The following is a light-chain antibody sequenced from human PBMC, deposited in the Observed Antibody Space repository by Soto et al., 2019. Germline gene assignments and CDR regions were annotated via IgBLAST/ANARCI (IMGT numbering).Light chain of an antibody. Sequence: QAVVTQPPSVSGAPGQRVTISCTGSSSNIGAGYDVHWYQQLPGTAPKLLIYGNSNRPSGVPDRFSGSKSGTSASLAITGLQAEDEAHYYCQSYDSSLSGYVVFGGGTKLTVL. V-gene: IGLV1-40*01. CDR2: GNS. CDR3: QSYDSSLSGYVV. J-gene: IGLJ2*01. CDR1: SSNIGAGYD.